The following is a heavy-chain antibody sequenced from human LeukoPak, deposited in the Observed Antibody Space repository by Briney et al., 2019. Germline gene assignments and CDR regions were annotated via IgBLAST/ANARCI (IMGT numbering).Heavy chain of an antibody. J-gene: IGHJ6*03. V-gene: IGHV3-73*01. CDR3: TVTTQNYYYYMDV. CDR1: GFTFSGSA. CDR2: IRSKANSYAT. D-gene: IGHD4-17*01. Sequence: PGGSLRLSCAASGFTFSGSAMHWVRQASGKGLEWVGRIRSKANSYATAYAASVKGRFTISRDDSKNTAYLQMNSLKTEDTAVYSCTVTTQNYYYYMDVWAKGPRSPSP.